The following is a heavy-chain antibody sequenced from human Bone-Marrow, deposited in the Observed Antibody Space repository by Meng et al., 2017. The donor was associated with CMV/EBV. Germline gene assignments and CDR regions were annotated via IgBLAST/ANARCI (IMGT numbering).Heavy chain of an antibody. CDR3: AKDRGTVTTQGTDY. CDR1: GFTFSSYG. V-gene: IGHV3-30*02. D-gene: IGHD4-11*01. J-gene: IGHJ4*02. Sequence: GESLKISCAASGFTFSSYGMHWVRQAPGKGLEWVAFIRYDGSNKYYADSVKGRFTISRDNSKNTLYLQMNSLRAEDTAVYYCAKDRGTVTTQGTDYWGQGTLVTFSS. CDR2: IRYDGSNK.